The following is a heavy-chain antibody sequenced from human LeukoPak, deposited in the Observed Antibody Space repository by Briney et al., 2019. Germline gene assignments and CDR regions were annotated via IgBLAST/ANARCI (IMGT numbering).Heavy chain of an antibody. J-gene: IGHJ4*02. CDR1: GYTFTSYD. CDR2: MNPNSGNT. Sequence: ASVKVSCKASGYTFTSYDINWVRQATGQGLEWMGWMNPNSGNTGYAQKFQGRVTITRDTSASTVYMELSSLRSEDTAVYYCARDLARGIEVIITTLFDYWGQGTLVTVSS. V-gene: IGHV1-8*01. CDR3: ARDLARGIEVIITTLFDY. D-gene: IGHD3-22*01.